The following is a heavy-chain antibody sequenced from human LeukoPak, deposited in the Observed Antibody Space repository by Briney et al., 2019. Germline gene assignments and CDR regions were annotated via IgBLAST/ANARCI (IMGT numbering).Heavy chain of an antibody. CDR2: ISYDGSKK. CDR3: ARSVGATYFDY. CDR1: GFTFSSYG. J-gene: IGHJ4*02. Sequence: PGGSLRLSCAASGFTFSSYGMHWVRQAPGKGLEWVAVISYDGSKKYYVDSVKGRFTISRHNSKNTLYLQMNSLRAEDTAVYYCARSVGATYFDYWGQGTLVTVSS. V-gene: IGHV3-30*03. D-gene: IGHD1-26*01.